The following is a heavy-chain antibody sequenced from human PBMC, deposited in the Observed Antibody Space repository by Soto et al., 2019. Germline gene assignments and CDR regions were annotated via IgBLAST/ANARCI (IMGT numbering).Heavy chain of an antibody. D-gene: IGHD1-26*01. V-gene: IGHV3-30*18. J-gene: IGHJ5*02. CDR3: GKDWEHQLIRGWFDP. Sequence: QVQLVESGGGVVQSGRSLRLSCAASGSTFRNYGMHWVRQAPGKGLEWVAVSSYDGSNEYYADSVKGRFIISRDDSKNTVYLQMTSLIEEDTAVYYCGKDWEHQLIRGWFDPWGQGTLVTVSP. CDR2: SSYDGSNE. CDR1: GSTFRNYG.